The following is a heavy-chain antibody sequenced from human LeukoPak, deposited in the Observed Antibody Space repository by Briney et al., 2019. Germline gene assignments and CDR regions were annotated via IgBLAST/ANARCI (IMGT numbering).Heavy chain of an antibody. CDR2: IKEDGSDK. V-gene: IGHV3-7*01. D-gene: IGHD3-10*02. Sequence: GGSLRLSCTASGFTFSGAWMTWVRQAPGKGLEWVANIKEDGSDKNYVDSMKGRFTISRDNAKNSLYLQMNSLRVEDTAVYYCAELGITMIGGVWGKGTTVTISS. J-gene: IGHJ6*04. CDR3: AELGITMIGGV. CDR1: GFTFSGAW.